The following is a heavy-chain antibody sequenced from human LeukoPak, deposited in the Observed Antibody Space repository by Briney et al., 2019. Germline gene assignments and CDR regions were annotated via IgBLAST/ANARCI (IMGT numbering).Heavy chain of an antibody. CDR2: IFPSGGEI. J-gene: IGHJ4*02. Sequence: GGSLRLSCAASGFTFSTFAMIWVRQPPGKGLEWVSSIFPSGGEIHYADSVRGRFTISRDNSKSTLSLQMNSLRAEDTAVYYCAKGYSSGWPRGWYFDYWGQGTLVTVSS. V-gene: IGHV3-23*01. CDR3: AKGYSSGWPRGWYFDY. CDR1: GFTFSTFA. D-gene: IGHD6-19*01.